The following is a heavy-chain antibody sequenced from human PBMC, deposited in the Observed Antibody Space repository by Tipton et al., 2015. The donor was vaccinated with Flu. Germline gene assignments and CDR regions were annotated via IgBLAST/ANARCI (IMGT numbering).Heavy chain of an antibody. D-gene: IGHD2-15*01. J-gene: IGHJ2*01. CDR1: GFTFSDYP. CDR2: ISGSGITK. Sequence: QLVQSGGGLVKPGGSLRLSCAASGFTFSDYPSTWIRQAPGKGLECISYISGSGITKYYAASVKGRFTISRDNAKTFMYLQMNSLRAEDTAVYYCAKVGYCSGAGCYSLWLNDWYFDLWGRGTLVTVSS. CDR3: AKVGYCSGAGCYSLWLNDWYFDL. V-gene: IGHV3-11*01.